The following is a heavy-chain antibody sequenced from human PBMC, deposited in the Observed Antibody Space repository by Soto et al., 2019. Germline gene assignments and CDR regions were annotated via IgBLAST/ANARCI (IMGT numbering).Heavy chain of an antibody. J-gene: IGHJ4*02. V-gene: IGHV4-31*03. CDR3: ARSPEATVTAFDY. Sequence: HVQLQESGPGLVKPSQTLSLTCTVSGGSISSGGYYWSWIRQHPGKGLEWIGYIYYSGSTYYNPLLKSRVTIAVDTSQNQFSRTLSSVTAAVTAVYYCARSPEATVTAFDYWGQGTLVTVSS. CDR1: GGSISSGGYY. CDR2: IYYSGST. D-gene: IGHD4-17*01.